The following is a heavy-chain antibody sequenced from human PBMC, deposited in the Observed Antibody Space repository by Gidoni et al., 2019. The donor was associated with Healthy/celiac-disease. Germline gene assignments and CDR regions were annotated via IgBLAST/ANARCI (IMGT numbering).Heavy chain of an antibody. J-gene: IGHJ4*02. CDR1: GFTFSSDS. Sequence: EVQLVESGGGLVKHGGSLRRSCEAYGFTFSSDSMNWVRQAPGKGLEWVSYISSSSSTIYYADSVKCRFTISRDNAKNSLYLQMNSLRDEDTAVYYCARDPTPNYRRSKSSWYYFDYWSQGTLVTVSS. V-gene: IGHV3-48*02. D-gene: IGHD4-4*01. CDR3: ARDPTPNYRRSKSSWYYFDY. CDR2: ISSSSSTI.